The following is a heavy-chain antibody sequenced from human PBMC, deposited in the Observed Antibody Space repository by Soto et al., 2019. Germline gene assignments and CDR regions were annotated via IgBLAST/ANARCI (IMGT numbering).Heavy chain of an antibody. J-gene: IGHJ5*02. Sequence: SETLSLTCTVSGGSISSYYWSWIRQPPGKGLEWIGYINYSGSTNYNPSLKSRVTISVDTSKNQFSLKLSSVTAADTAVYYCARENARNWFDPWGQGTLVTVSS. V-gene: IGHV4-59*12. CDR1: GGSISSYY. CDR3: ARENARNWFDP. CDR2: INYSGST.